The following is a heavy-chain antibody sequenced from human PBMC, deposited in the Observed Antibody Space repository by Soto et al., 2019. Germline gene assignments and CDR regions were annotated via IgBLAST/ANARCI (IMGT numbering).Heavy chain of an antibody. CDR3: AHKGPEDWPLDY. V-gene: IGHV2-5*02. J-gene: IGHJ4*02. D-gene: IGHD3-9*01. Sequence: QITLKESGPTLVRPTQTLTLTCAFSGFSLNTSGVGVGWIRQPPGNALEWLAVIYWDDSKHYSPSLRSRLTITKDTCKNQVVLTMTNMDPMDTGTYYCAHKGPEDWPLDYWGQGTLVTVSS. CDR2: IYWDDSK. CDR1: GFSLNTSGVG.